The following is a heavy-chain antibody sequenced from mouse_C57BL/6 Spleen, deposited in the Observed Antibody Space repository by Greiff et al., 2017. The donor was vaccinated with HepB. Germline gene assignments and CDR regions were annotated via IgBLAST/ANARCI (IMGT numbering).Heavy chain of an antibody. J-gene: IGHJ1*03. CDR2: ILPGSGST. CDR3: ARTLGYYGSSYGWYFDV. V-gene: IGHV1-9*01. Sequence: QVQLQQSGAELMKPGASVKLSCKATGYTFTGYWIEWVKQRPGHGLEWIGEILPGSGSTNYNEKFKGKATFTADTSSNTAYMQLSSLTTEDSAIYYCARTLGYYGSSYGWYFDVWGTGTTVTVSS. D-gene: IGHD1-1*01. CDR1: GYTFTGYW.